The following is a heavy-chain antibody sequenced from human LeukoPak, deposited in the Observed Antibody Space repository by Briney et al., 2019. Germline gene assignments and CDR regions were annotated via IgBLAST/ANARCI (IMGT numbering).Heavy chain of an antibody. CDR3: ARSRRWYLTDAFDI. Sequence: GGSLRLSCAASGFTFSSHWMHWVRQAPGKGLVWVSRINGDGSNTTYADSVKGRFTISKDKAKNPLYVQMNSLRAEGTAVYHCARSRRWYLTDAFDICVQGRMVTDSS. J-gene: IGHJ3*02. V-gene: IGHV3-74*03. CDR1: GFTFSSHW. D-gene: IGHD6-13*01. CDR2: INGDGSNT.